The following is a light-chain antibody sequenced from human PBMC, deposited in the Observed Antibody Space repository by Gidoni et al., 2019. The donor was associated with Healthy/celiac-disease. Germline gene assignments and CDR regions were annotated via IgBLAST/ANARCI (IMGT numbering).Light chain of an antibody. V-gene: IGKV4-1*01. Sequence: DIVMTQFPDSLAVSLGERATINCKSSQSVLYSSNNKNYLAWYQQKPGQPPKLLIYWASTRESGVPDRFSGSGSGTDFTLTISSLQAEDVAVYYCQQYYSPPYTFGPXTKVDIK. CDR1: QSVLYSSNNKNY. J-gene: IGKJ3*01. CDR3: QQYYSPPYT. CDR2: WAS.